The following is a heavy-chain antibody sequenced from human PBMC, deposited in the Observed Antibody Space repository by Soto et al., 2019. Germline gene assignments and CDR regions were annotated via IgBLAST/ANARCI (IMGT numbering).Heavy chain of an antibody. J-gene: IGHJ4*02. Sequence: PGGSLRLSCAASGLTFSSYDMSWVRQAPGKGLEWVSTISGSGGSTYYADSVKGRFTISRDNSKNTLYFQMNSLRAEDTAVYYCAKDSDYYGSGSFTDFWGQGTLVTVSS. CDR1: GLTFSSYD. CDR3: AKDSDYYGSGSFTDF. CDR2: ISGSGGST. V-gene: IGHV3-23*01. D-gene: IGHD3-10*01.